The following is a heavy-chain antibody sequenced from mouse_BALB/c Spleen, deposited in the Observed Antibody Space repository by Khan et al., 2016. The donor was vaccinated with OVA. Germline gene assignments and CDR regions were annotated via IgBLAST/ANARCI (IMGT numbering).Heavy chain of an antibody. CDR2: IWTGGGT. J-gene: IGHJ1*01. CDR1: GFSLTSYD. Sequence: QVQLKESGPGLVAPSQSLSITCTVSGFSLTSYDISWIRQPPGKGLEWLGVIWTGGGTNYNSAFMSRLSISKDNSKSHVFLKMNSLQNDDTAMYYCVRRGNYYGSFYWYFDVWGAGTTVTVSS. V-gene: IGHV2-9-2*01. D-gene: IGHD1-1*01. CDR3: VRRGNYYGSFYWYFDV.